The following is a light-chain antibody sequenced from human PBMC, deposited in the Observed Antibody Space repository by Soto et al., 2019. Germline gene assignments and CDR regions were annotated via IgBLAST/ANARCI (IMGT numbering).Light chain of an antibody. CDR3: QQYGTSPWT. J-gene: IGKJ1*01. CDR1: QTVTSNY. Sequence: EIVLTQSPGTLSLSPGERATLSCRASQTVTSNYLAWYQQEPGQAPRLLIYGASSRATGIPDRFRGSGSGTDFTLTVSRLEPEDFAVYYCQQYGTSPWTFGQGTKVDIK. CDR2: GAS. V-gene: IGKV3-20*01.